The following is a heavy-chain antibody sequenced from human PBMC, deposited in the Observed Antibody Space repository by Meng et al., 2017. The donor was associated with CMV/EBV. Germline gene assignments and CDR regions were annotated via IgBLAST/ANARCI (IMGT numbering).Heavy chain of an antibody. CDR3: AREDCPVVILGEYYFDY. Sequence: ASVKVSCKASGYTFTGYYMHWVRQAPGQGLEWMGWINPNSGGTNYAQKFQGRVTMTRDTSISTAYMELSRLRSDDTAVYYCAREDCPVVILGEYYFDYWGQGTLVTSPQ. D-gene: IGHD2-21*01. CDR1: GYTFTGYY. V-gene: IGHV1-2*02. CDR2: INPNSGGT. J-gene: IGHJ4*02.